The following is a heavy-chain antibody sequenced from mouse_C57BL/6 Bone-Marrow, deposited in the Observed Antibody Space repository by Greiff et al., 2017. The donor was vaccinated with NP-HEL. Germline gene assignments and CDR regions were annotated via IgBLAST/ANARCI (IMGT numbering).Heavy chain of an antibody. CDR3: ARTPYGYVLAMDY. CDR1: GYTFTDYN. D-gene: IGHD2-2*01. V-gene: IGHV1-18*01. CDR2: INPNNGGT. Sequence: VQLQQSGPELVKPGASAKIPCKASGYTFTDYNMDWVKQSHGKSLEWIGDINPNNGGTIYNQKFKGKATLTVDKSSSTAYMELRSLTSEDTAVYYCARTPYGYVLAMDYWGQGTSVTVSS. J-gene: IGHJ4*01.